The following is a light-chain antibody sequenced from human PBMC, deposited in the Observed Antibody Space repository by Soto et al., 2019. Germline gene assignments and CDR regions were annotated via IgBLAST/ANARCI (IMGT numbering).Light chain of an antibody. CDR1: QAIRFY. CDR3: QQYNALPLT. J-gene: IGKJ4*01. CDR2: DAS. V-gene: IGKV1-33*01. Sequence: DTQMTQSPSSLSASIGDSVTITCQASQAIRFYVNWYQQKPGKAPKRLIYDASTLEIGVPSRFSGSGSGTDFTFTINNPPPEDLATYYCQQYNALPLTFGGGTKVEIK.